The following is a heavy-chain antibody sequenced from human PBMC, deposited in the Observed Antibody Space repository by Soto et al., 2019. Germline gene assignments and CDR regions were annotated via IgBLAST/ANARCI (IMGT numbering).Heavy chain of an antibody. Sequence: GGSLRLSCAASGFTFSSYAMSWVRQATGKGLEWVSAIGTAGDTYYPGSVKGRFNNSRENAKNSLYLQMNSLRAGDTAVYYCARGGVAGTVTQYYYYYMDVWGKGTTVTVSS. CDR2: IGTAGDT. CDR1: GFTFSSYA. D-gene: IGHD4-4*01. J-gene: IGHJ6*03. CDR3: ARGGVAGTVTQYYYYYMDV. V-gene: IGHV3-13*01.